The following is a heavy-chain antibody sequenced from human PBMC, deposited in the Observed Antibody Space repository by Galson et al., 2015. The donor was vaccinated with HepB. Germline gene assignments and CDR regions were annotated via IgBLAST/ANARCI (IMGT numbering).Heavy chain of an antibody. D-gene: IGHD3-22*01. Sequence: SLRLSCAASGFTFSSYSMNWVRQAPGKGLEWVSSISSSSSYIYYADSVKGRFTISRDNAKNSLYLQMNSLRAEDTAVYYCASPLGMVYDSSSKGYWGQGTLVTVSS. V-gene: IGHV3-21*01. CDR2: ISSSSSYI. J-gene: IGHJ4*02. CDR1: GFTFSSYS. CDR3: ASPLGMVYDSSSKGY.